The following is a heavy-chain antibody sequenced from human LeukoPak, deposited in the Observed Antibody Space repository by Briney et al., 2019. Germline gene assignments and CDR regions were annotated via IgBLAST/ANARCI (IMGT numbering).Heavy chain of an antibody. Sequence: PSETLSLTCAVYGGSFSGYYWSWIRQPPGKGLEWIGEINHSGSTNYNPSLKSRVTISVDTSKNQFSLKLSSVTAADTAVYYCARGPGPDYYYYYGMDVWAKGPRSPSP. D-gene: IGHD2-8*02. CDR1: GGSFSGYY. V-gene: IGHV4-34*01. CDR2: INHSGST. J-gene: IGHJ6*02. CDR3: ARGPGPDYYYYYGMDV.